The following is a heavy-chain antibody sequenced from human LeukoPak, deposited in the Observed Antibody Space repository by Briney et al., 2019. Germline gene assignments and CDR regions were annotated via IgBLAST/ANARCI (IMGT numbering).Heavy chain of an antibody. J-gene: IGHJ4*02. V-gene: IGHV4-34*01. CDR1: GGSFSGYY. CDR3: ARAGIVAANLDY. Sequence: SETLSLTCAVYGGSFSGYYWSWIRQPAGKGLEWIGEINHSGSTNYNPSLKGRVTISVDTSKNQFSLKLSSVTAADTAVYYCARAGIVAANLDYWGQGTLVTVSS. D-gene: IGHD6-13*01. CDR2: INHSGST.